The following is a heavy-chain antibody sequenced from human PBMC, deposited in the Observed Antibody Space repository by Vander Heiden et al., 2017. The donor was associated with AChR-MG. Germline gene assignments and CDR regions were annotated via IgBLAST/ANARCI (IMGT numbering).Heavy chain of an antibody. J-gene: IGHJ3*02. D-gene: IGHD6-13*01. Sequence: EVHLVESGGGLVQPGGSLRLSCAAFGFSFSSYWMSWVHQGPGKGLEWVANINQDGSQEYYVDSVRGRFTISRDNAKNSLYLQMNSLRAEDTAVYYCARGSSSWSSAFDIWGHGTKVTVSS. CDR1: GFSFSSYW. CDR3: ARGSSSWSSAFDI. CDR2: INQDGSQE. V-gene: IGHV3-7*01.